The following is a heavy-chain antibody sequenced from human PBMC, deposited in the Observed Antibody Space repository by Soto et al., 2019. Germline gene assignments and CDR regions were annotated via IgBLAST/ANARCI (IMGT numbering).Heavy chain of an antibody. CDR1: GFTVSGNF. CDR3: AREKYGMDV. J-gene: IGHJ6*02. V-gene: IGHV3-53*01. Sequence: EGQLVQSGGGLIQPGGSLRLSCAASGFTVSGNFMDWVRQAPGKGLEWVSVMYSGGSTYYADSVKGRFTISRDKTKHTLYIQRNSLRAKDTAVYYCAREKYGMDVWFQGTTVSISS. CDR2: MYSGGST.